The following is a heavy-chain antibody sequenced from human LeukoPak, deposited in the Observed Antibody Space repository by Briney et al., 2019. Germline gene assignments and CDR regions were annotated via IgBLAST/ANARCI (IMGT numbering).Heavy chain of an antibody. Sequence: SQTLSLTCAVSGGSISSGGYSWSWIRQPPGKGLEWIGYIYHSGSTNYNPSLKSRVTMSVDTSKNQFSLKLSSVTAADTAVYYCARRTHSIVVVPAARSGCFDPWGQGTLVTVSS. CDR1: GGSISSGGYS. V-gene: IGHV4-30-2*01. D-gene: IGHD2-2*01. J-gene: IGHJ5*02. CDR3: ARRTHSIVVVPAARSGCFDP. CDR2: IYHSGST.